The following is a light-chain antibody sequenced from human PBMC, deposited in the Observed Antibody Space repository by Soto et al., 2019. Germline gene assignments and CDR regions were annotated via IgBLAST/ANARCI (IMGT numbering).Light chain of an antibody. Sequence: EIVVTQSPGTLSLSPGERATLSCRTPQSVSNYVAWYQQKPGQTPRLLVYGQSNRATGIPDRFSGSGSGTDFTLTISRLEPEYFAVYYCQQYASSATFGQGTKVEIK. CDR3: QQYASSAT. CDR1: QSVSNY. V-gene: IGKV3-20*01. CDR2: GQS. J-gene: IGKJ1*01.